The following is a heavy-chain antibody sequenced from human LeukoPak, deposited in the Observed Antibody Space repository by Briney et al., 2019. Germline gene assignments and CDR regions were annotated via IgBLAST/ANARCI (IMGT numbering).Heavy chain of an antibody. J-gene: IGHJ4*02. CDR2: ISYDGSNK. V-gene: IGHV3-30*04. Sequence: GRSLRLSCAASGFTFSSYAMHWVRQAPGKGLEWVAVISYDGSNKYYADSVKGRFTISRDNSKNTLYLQMNSLRAEDTAVYYCAKRDVVGYCSGGNCYPFDYWGQGTLVTVSS. D-gene: IGHD2-15*01. CDR1: GFTFSSYA. CDR3: AKRDVVGYCSGGNCYPFDY.